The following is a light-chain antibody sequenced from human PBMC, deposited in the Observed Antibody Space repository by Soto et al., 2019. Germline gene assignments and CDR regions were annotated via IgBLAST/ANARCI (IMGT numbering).Light chain of an antibody. Sequence: DVVLTQSPLSLPVALGQPASISCRSSQSLVFSDGNTYLNWFQQRPGQSPRRLIYKVSTRDSGVPDRFSCSGSGTEFTLNSSRVEAEDVGVYYCMQGTRLLWTFGQGTKVEIK. V-gene: IGKV2-30*01. CDR3: MQGTRLLWT. CDR2: KVS. J-gene: IGKJ1*01. CDR1: QSLVFSDGNTY.